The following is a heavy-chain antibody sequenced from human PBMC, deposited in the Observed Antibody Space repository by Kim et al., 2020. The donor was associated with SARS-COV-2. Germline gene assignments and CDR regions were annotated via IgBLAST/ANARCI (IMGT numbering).Heavy chain of an antibody. CDR1: GGTFSSYA. CDR3: ARDESSSWYNWFDP. V-gene: IGHV1-69*04. D-gene: IGHD6-13*01. CDR2: IIPILGIA. Sequence: SVKVSCKASGGTFSSYAISWVRQAPGQGLEWMGRIIPILGIANYAQKFQGRVTITADKSTSTAYMELSSLRSEHTAVYYCARDESSSWYNWFDPWGQGTLVTVSS. J-gene: IGHJ5*02.